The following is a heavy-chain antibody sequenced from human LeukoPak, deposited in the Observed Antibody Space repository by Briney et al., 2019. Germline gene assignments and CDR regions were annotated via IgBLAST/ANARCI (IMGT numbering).Heavy chain of an antibody. CDR1: EFTFSSYS. J-gene: IGHJ2*01. CDR3: ARDRADYGDWYFDL. Sequence: PGGSLRLSCAASEFTFSSYSMNWVRQAPGKGLEWVSSISRSSSYIYYADSVKGRFTISRDNARNSLYLQMNSRRAEDTAVYYCARDRADYGDWYFDLWGRGTLVTVSS. D-gene: IGHD4-17*01. V-gene: IGHV3-21*01. CDR2: ISRSSSYI.